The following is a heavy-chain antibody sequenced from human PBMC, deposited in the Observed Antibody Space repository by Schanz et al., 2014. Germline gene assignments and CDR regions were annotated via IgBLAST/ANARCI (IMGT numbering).Heavy chain of an antibody. V-gene: IGHV3-33*08. CDR3: ARPRFDYGEVDY. CDR1: GFTLSSYA. Sequence: VQLVESGGGVVQPGRSLRLSCAAYGFTLSSYAMHWVRQAPGKGLEWVAVIWYDENNKYYADSVKGRFTMSRDNSKNTLYLQMNSLRAEDTAVYYCARPRFDYGEVDYWGQGTLVTVSS. D-gene: IGHD4-17*01. J-gene: IGHJ4*02. CDR2: IWYDENNK.